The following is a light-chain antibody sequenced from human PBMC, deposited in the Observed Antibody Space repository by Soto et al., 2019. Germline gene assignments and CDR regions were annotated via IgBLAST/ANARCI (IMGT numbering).Light chain of an antibody. J-gene: IGLJ1*01. Sequence: QSVLTQPPSASGTPGQRVTISCSGSSSNIGSNYVYWYQQLPGTAPKLLIYRNNQRLSGSKSGTSASLAISGLRSEDEADFYCAAWDDRLSGYVFGTGTKLT. CDR2: RNN. CDR1: SSNIGSNY. CDR3: AAWDDRLSGYV. V-gene: IGLV1-47*01.